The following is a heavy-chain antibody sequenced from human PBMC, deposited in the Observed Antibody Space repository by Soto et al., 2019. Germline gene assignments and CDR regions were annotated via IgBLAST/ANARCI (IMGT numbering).Heavy chain of an antibody. CDR3: ARQPVLAAAIDV. CDR1: GGTFPNYV. J-gene: IGHJ4*02. CDR2: IIPILGTP. D-gene: IGHD2-15*01. Sequence: QVQLVQSGAEVKKPGSSVKVSCKASKTSGGTFPNYVFSWVRQAPGQGLEWMGGIIPILGTPNHAQKFQGRVKITADESTRTVYLELSSMTSEDTAIYSCARQPVLAAAIDVWGQGTVVIVSS. V-gene: IGHV1-69*01.